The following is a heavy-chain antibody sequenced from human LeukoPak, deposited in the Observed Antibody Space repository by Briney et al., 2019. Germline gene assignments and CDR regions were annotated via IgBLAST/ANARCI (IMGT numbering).Heavy chain of an antibody. D-gene: IGHD6-13*01. CDR1: GFTFSSYA. V-gene: IGHV3-23*01. Sequence: GGSLRLSCAASGFTFSSYAMSWVRQAPGKGLEWVSAISGSGGSTYYADSVKGRFTISRDNSKNTLYLQMNSLRAEDTAVYYCAKDGWYTSSWYHYFDYWGQGSLVTVPS. J-gene: IGHJ4*02. CDR2: ISGSGGST. CDR3: AKDGWYTSSWYHYFDY.